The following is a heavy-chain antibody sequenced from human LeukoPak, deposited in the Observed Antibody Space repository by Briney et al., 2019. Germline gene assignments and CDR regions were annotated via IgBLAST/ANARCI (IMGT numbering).Heavy chain of an antibody. V-gene: IGHV1-8*01. J-gene: IGHJ5*02. CDR3: ARGSVYYYDSSGYYERQNWFDP. CDR2: MNPNSGNT. CDR1: GYTFTSYD. Sequence: GASVKVSCKASGYTFTSYDINWVRQATGQGLEWMGWMNPNSGNTGYAQKFQGRVTMTRNTSISTAYMELSSLRSEDTAVYYCARGSVYYYDSSGYYERQNWFDPWGQGTLVTVSS. D-gene: IGHD3-22*01.